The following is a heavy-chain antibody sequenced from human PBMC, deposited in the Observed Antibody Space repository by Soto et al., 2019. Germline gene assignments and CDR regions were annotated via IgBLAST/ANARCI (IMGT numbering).Heavy chain of an antibody. D-gene: IGHD2-15*01. CDR1: GYTFTSNG. Sequence: GASVKVSCTASGYTFTSNGSSWVRQAPGQGLEWMGWISTYNDKRAYAQKLQGRVTMTTDTSTSTAYMELRSLRSDDTALYYCARDFHCSGGRCYDCFDPWGQGTLVTVSS. J-gene: IGHJ5*02. CDR3: ARDFHCSGGRCYDCFDP. CDR2: ISTYNDKR. V-gene: IGHV1-18*01.